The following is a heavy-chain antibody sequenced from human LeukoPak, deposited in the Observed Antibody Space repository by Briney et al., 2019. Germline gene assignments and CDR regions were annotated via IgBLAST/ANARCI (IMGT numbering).Heavy chain of an antibody. CDR3: AKVLGHEQLYDAFDI. Sequence: AGGSLRLSCAASGFTFSSYGMHWVRQAPGKGLEWVAVISYDGSNKYYADSVKGRFTISRDNSKNTLYLQMNSLRAEDTAVYYCAKVLGHEQLYDAFDIWGQGTMVTVSS. J-gene: IGHJ3*02. CDR2: ISYDGSNK. CDR1: GFTFSSYG. D-gene: IGHD2-2*02. V-gene: IGHV3-30*18.